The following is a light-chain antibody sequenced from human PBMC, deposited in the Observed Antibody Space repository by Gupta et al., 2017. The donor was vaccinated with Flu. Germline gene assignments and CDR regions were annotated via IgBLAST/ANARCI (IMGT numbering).Light chain of an antibody. V-gene: IGKV3D-15*01. CDR2: DAS. Sequence: EIVMTQSPASLSVSPGERVTLSCRTSQSIRSDLAWYQQKPGQAPRLLMYDASTRATGIPARFSGSGSGTEFSLTISSLQSEDFAIYYCQQASKCPITFGGGTKVEIK. CDR3: QQASKCPIT. J-gene: IGKJ4*01. CDR1: QSIRSD.